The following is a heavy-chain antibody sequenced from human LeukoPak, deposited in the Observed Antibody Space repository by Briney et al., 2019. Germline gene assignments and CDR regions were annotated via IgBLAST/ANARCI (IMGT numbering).Heavy chain of an antibody. CDR2: VSGSGAGT. J-gene: IGHJ2*01. V-gene: IGHV3-23*01. Sequence: PGGSLRLSCAASGLTFNTYAMSWVRQAPGKGLQWVSTVSGSGAGTFYGDSVKGRSTISRDNSNNTLFLQMNSLSADDTAVYFCAKGPRAGLRYWYFDLWGRGSLVTVSS. D-gene: IGHD2-21*02. CDR1: GLTFNTYA. CDR3: AKGPRAGLRYWYFDL.